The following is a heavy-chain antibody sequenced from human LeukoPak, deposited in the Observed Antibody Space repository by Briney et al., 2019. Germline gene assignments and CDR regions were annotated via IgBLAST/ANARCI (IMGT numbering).Heavy chain of an antibody. V-gene: IGHV4-59*01. CDR2: AFYTVST. J-gene: IGHJ4*02. CDR3: ASLSHCSTTSCFDY. D-gene: IGHD2-2*01. CDR1: GASISHYY. Sequence: PSETLSLTCTVSGASISHYYWSWIRQPPGRGLEWIGCAFYTVSTNYNPSLKSRVTISIDTSKSQFSLRLTSVTAADTAIYYCASLSHCSTTSCFDYWGRGTLVTVSS.